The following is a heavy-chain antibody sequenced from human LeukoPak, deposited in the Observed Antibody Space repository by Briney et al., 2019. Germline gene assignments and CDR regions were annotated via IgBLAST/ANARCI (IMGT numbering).Heavy chain of an antibody. D-gene: IGHD6-19*01. J-gene: IGHJ4*02. V-gene: IGHV4-39*01. CDR3: ARHLTSGWYEFDY. Sequence: SETLSLTCTVSGSSIGSSSYYWGWIRQPPGRGLEWIGSIYYSGSTYYNPSLKSRVTISVDTSKNQFSLKLSSVTAADTAVYYCARHLTSGWYEFDYWGQGTQVTVSS. CDR2: IYYSGST. CDR1: GSSIGSSSYY.